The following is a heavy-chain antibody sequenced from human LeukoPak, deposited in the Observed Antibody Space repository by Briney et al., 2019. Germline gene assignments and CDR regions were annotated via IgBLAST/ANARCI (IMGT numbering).Heavy chain of an antibody. CDR3: ARQSRDGSKTRGYYFDY. J-gene: IGHJ4*02. V-gene: IGHV5-51*01. D-gene: IGHD3-10*01. CDR2: IYPADSDT. CDR1: GYIFTNYW. Sequence: GESLKISGQVSGYIFTNYWIGWVRQMPGKGLEALGIIYPADSDTTSSPSFQGQGSISADKSISTVYLQWSSLRASDAAMYYCARQSRDGSKTRGYYFDYWGQGTLVTVSS.